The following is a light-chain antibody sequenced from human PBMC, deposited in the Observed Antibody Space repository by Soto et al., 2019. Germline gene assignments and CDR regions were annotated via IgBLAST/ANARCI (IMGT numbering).Light chain of an antibody. V-gene: IGKV3-15*01. CDR2: DTS. J-gene: IGKJ4*01. CDR1: QSLSSN. Sequence: EIVLTQFPATLSVSPGETATLTCRASQSLSSNLAWYQQRRGQAPRLLMFDTSTRASGTPARFSGSGSGTEFSLTFASLRSEDFAFYNCQQYNHWPRMMSFGGGTKVELK. CDR3: QQYNHWPRMMS.